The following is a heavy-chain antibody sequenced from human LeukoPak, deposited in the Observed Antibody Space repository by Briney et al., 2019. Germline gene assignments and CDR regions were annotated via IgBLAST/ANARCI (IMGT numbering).Heavy chain of an antibody. D-gene: IGHD6-19*01. CDR3: ARVGVRYSSGGTIDY. J-gene: IGHJ4*02. CDR2: ISSSSSYI. Sequence: PGGSLRLSCAASGFTFSSYSRNWVRQAPGKGLEWVSSISSSSSYIYYADSVKGRFTISRDNAKNSLYLQMNSLRAEDTAVYYCARVGVRYSSGGTIDYWGQGTLVTVSS. CDR1: GFTFSSYS. V-gene: IGHV3-21*01.